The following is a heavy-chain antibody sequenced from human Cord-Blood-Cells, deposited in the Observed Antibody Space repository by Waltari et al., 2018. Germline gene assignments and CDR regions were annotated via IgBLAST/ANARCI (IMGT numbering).Heavy chain of an antibody. CDR1: GGSISSGRYY. V-gene: IGHV4-61*09. CDR3: ARKHDFWSGYYDY. Sequence: QVQLQESGPGLVKPSQTLSLTCTVSGGSISSGRYYWSWIRQPAGKGLEWIGYTYTSGGTNYNPSLKSRVTISVDTSKNQCSLKLSSVTAADTAVYYCARKHDFWSGYYDYWGQGTLVTVSS. J-gene: IGHJ4*02. CDR2: TYTSGGT. D-gene: IGHD3-3*01.